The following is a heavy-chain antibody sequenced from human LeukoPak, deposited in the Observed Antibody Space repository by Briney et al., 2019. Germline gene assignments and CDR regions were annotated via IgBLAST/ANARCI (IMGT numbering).Heavy chain of an antibody. V-gene: IGHV3-11*01. CDR1: GFTFSDYY. Sequence: PGGSLRLSCAASGFTFSDYYMSWIRQAPGKGLEWVSYISSSGSTIYYADSVKGRFTISRDNAKNSLYLQMNSLRAEDTAVYYCARDLQLLSDHDAFDIWGQGTMVTVSS. D-gene: IGHD2-2*01. CDR3: ARDLQLLSDHDAFDI. CDR2: ISSSGSTI. J-gene: IGHJ3*02.